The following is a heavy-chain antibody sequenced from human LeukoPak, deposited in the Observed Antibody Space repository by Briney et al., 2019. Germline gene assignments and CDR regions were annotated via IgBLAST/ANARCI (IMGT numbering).Heavy chain of an antibody. J-gene: IGHJ5*02. CDR2: IYTSGST. D-gene: IGHD2-2*01. V-gene: IGHV4-4*07. Sequence: KSSETLSLTCTVSGGSISSYYWSWIRQPAGKGLEWIGRIYTSGSTNYNPSLKSRVTMSVDTSKNQFSLKLSSVTAADTAVYYCARLGGCSSTSCLDWFDPWGQGTLVTVSS. CDR1: GGSISSYY. CDR3: ARLGGCSSTSCLDWFDP.